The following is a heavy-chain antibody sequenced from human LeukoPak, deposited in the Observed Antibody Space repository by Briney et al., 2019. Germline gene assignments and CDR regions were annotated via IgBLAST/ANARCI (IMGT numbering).Heavy chain of an antibody. CDR3: AREGFSCPNWFDP. CDR1: GDSINSFY. Sequence: PSETLSLTCTVSGDSINSFYWSWIRQPAGKGLEWIGRIYASGSTNYSPSLKSRVTMSVDTSKNHFSLNLDSVTAADTAVYYCAREGFSCPNWFDPWGQGIQVAVSS. V-gene: IGHV4-4*07. CDR2: IYASGST. D-gene: IGHD2-2*01. J-gene: IGHJ5*02.